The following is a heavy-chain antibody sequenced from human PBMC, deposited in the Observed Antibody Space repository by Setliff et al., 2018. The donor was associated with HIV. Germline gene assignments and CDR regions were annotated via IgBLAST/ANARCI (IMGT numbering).Heavy chain of an antibody. CDR2: ISYSGDAV. D-gene: IGHD6-13*01. CDR1: GFTFSDYY. Sequence: PGGSLRLSCADSGFTFSDYYMSWIRQAPGKGLEWVSYISYSGDAVYYAASREGRFIISRDNAKNSVYLQMSSLRVDDTAIYYCAKDVAASYYFDAWGHGTLVTVSS. J-gene: IGHJ4*01. V-gene: IGHV3-11*01. CDR3: AKDVAASYYFDA.